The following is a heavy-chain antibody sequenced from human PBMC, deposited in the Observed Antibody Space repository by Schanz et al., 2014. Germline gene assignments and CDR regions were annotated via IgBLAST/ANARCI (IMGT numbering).Heavy chain of an antibody. Sequence: QVQLVQSGSEMKKPGASVKVSCKASGYTFTSYAMNWVRQAPGQGLEWVGWLNTNTGNPTYAQRFTGRFVFSLATYVSTAYLQISSLKAEDTSAYYCTTETIAMAGTFSIWGQGTLVTVSS. J-gene: IGHJ4*02. V-gene: IGHV7-4-1*02. CDR3: TTETIAMAGTFSI. CDR2: LNTNTGNP. CDR1: GYTFTSYA. D-gene: IGHD6-19*01.